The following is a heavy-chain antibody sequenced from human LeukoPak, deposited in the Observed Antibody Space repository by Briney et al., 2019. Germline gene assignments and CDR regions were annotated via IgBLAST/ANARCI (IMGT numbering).Heavy chain of an antibody. V-gene: IGHV3-30*18. J-gene: IGHJ6*02. CDR2: TSSDLNVK. D-gene: IGHD5-18*01. Sequence: PGGSLRLSCAASGFTFRNYVIHWVRQAPGRGLEWVAVTSSDLNVKLYADSVKGRFTISRDNSKNTLYLQMNSLRAEDTVVYYCAKAAVAGMDVWGQGTTVTVSS. CDR1: GFTFRNYV. CDR3: AKAAVAGMDV.